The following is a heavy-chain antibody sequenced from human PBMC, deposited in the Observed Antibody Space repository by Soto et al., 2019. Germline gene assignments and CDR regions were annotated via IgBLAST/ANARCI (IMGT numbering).Heavy chain of an antibody. D-gene: IGHD2-2*02. CDR1: GFTFSSYA. J-gene: IGHJ4*02. Sequence: PVGSLRLSCAASGFTFSSYAMHWVRQAPGKGLEWVAVISYDGSNKYYADSVKGRFTISRDNSKNTLYLQMNSLRAEDTAVYYCARDRSAGVCSSTSCYRSAIFDYWGQGTLVTVSS. V-gene: IGHV3-30-3*01. CDR2: ISYDGSNK. CDR3: ARDRSAGVCSSTSCYRSAIFDY.